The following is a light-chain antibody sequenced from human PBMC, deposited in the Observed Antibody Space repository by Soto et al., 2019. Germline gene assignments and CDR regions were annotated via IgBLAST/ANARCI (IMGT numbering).Light chain of an antibody. Sequence: EIVMTQSPATLSVSPGERATLSCRASQSIGSTLAWYQQKPGQTPRLLIYDASTRATGIPARFSGSGSGTEFTLTISSLQSEDFAVYYCQQRSNWPLTFGGGTKVDIK. CDR2: DAS. CDR1: QSIGST. J-gene: IGKJ4*01. V-gene: IGKV3-15*01. CDR3: QQRSNWPLT.